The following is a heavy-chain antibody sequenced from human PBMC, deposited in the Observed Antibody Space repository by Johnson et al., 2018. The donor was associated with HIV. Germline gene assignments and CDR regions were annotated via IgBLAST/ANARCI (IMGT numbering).Heavy chain of an antibody. CDR2: IKQDGSEK. CDR3: SKAYGGSWYPGGMDDAFEI. V-gene: IGHV3-7*04. J-gene: IGHJ3*02. D-gene: IGHD6-13*01. CDR1: GFTFSSYW. Sequence: EVQLVESGGCVVQPGGSLRLSCAASGFTFSSYWMSWVRQAPGKGLEWVANIKQDGSEKYYVDSVKGRFTISRDNAKNTLYLQMNSLRAEDPAVYYGSKAYGGSWYPGGMDDAFEIWGQGTMVTVSS.